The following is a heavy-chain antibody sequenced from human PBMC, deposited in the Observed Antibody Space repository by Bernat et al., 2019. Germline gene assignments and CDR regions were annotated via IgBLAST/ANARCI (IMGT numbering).Heavy chain of an antibody. CDR2: IRNKANNYTT. D-gene: IGHD4-11*01. CDR3: ARVTVLSGNYYLDF. Sequence: EVQLVESGGGLVQPGGSLRLSCAASGFTFRDHYIDWVRQAPGKGLDWAGRIRNKANNYTTKYAASVKGRFTISRDGLMHSLYVLINSLKTEETAVYFCARVTVLSGNYYLDFWGRGTLVTVSS. J-gene: IGHJ4*02. V-gene: IGHV3-72*01. CDR1: GFTFRDHY.